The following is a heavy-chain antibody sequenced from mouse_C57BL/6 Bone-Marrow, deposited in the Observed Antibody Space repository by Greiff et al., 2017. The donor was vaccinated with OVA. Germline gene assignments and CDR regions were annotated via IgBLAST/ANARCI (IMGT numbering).Heavy chain of an antibody. CDR1: GYTFTSYW. D-gene: IGHD1-1*01. CDR2: IDPNSGGT. J-gene: IGHJ2*01. Sequence: QQSCPASGYTFTSYWMHWVKQRPGRGLEWIGRIDPNSGGTKYNEKFKSKATLTVDKPSSTAYMQLSSLTSEDSAVYYCARSGYYGSSYGYFDYWGQGTTLTVSS. V-gene: IGHV1-72*01. CDR3: ARSGYYGSSYGYFDY.